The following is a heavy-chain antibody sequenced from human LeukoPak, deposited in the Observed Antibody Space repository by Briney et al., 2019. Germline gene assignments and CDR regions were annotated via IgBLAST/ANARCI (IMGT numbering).Heavy chain of an antibody. V-gene: IGHV4-30-2*01. D-gene: IGHD6-19*01. CDR3: ARLQLSGGSLDS. CDR2: IYHSGST. J-gene: IGHJ4*02. CDR1: GGSISSGGYS. Sequence: SETLSLTCAVSGGSISSGGYSWSWIRQPPGMGLEWIGYIYHSGSTYYNPSLKSRVTISVDKSKNPFSLKLTSVTAADTAIYCCARLQLSGGSLDSWGQGTLVTVSS.